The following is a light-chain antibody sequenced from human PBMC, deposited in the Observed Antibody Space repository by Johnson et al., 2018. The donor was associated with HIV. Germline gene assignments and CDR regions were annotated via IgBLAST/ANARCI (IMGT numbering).Light chain of an antibody. CDR2: END. Sequence: QSILTQPPSVSAAPGQKVTISCSGTSSNIGNNYVSWYQQLPGTAPKLLIYENDKRPSGIPDRFSGSKSGTSATLGITGLQAGDEADYYCGTWDNSLSIGYAFGTGTKVTVL. J-gene: IGLJ1*01. CDR3: GTWDNSLSIGYA. CDR1: SSNIGNNY. V-gene: IGLV1-51*02.